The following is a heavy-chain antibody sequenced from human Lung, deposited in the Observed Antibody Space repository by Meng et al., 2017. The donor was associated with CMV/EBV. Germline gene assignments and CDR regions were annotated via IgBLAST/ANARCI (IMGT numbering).Heavy chain of an antibody. J-gene: IGHJ4*02. D-gene: IGHD3-22*01. CDR3: AKGGDYDSSGDY. CDR2: IRYDGSNK. CDR1: GFTFSSYG. Sequence: GESXKISXAASGFTFSSYGMHWVRQAPGKGLEWVAFIRYDGSNKYYADSVKGRFTISRDNSKNTLYLQMNSLRAEDTAVYYCAKGGDYDSSGDYWGQGPLVTVSS. V-gene: IGHV3-30*02.